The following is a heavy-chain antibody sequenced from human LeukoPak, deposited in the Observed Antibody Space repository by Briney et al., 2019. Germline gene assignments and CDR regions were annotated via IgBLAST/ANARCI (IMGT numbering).Heavy chain of an antibody. CDR1: GLTFSSYG. CDR2: IRYDGGNK. CDR3: ARDRRTYCTSSTCYLPPDY. Sequence: SGGSLRLSCAAAGLTFSSYGIHWVRQAPGKGLEWVAFIRYDGGNKYYADSVQGRFTISRDNSKNALCLQMNSLRAEDTAVYYCARDRRTYCTSSTCYLPPDYWGQGTLVTVSS. J-gene: IGHJ4*02. V-gene: IGHV3-30*02. D-gene: IGHD2-2*01.